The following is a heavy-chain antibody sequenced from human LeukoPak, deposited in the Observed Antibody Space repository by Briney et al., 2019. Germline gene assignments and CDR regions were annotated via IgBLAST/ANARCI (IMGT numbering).Heavy chain of an antibody. CDR1: GGSIRSNSY. V-gene: IGHV4-39*02. CDR3: ARDQVAAAGKVDP. D-gene: IGHD6-13*01. CDR2: IDQNGNT. Sequence: SETLSLTCSVSGGSIRSNSYWGWVRQPPGKGLEWIGTIDQNGNTYFDPSFQSRATISIDTSKNQFSLRLNSITAADTAIYYCARDQVAAAGKVDPWGQGTQVTVSS. J-gene: IGHJ5*02.